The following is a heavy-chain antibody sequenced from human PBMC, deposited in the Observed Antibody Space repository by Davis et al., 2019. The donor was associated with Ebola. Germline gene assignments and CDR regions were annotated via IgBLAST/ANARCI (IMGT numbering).Heavy chain of an antibody. V-gene: IGHV3-33*06. CDR3: AKSSPQKV. D-gene: IGHD6-6*01. Sequence: GESLKISCAASGFTFSSYGMHWVRQAPGKGLEWVAVIWYDGSKKYYADSVKGRFTISRDNSKNTLYLQMNTLRAEDTAVYYCAKSSPQKVWGKGTTVTVSS. J-gene: IGHJ6*04. CDR1: GFTFSSYG. CDR2: IWYDGSKK.